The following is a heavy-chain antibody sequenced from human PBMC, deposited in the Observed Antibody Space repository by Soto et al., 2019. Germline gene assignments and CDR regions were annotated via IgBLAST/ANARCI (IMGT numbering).Heavy chain of an antibody. CDR2: IYHSGST. Sequence: QLQLQESGSGLVKPSQTLSLTCAVSGGSISSGGYSWSWIRQPPGKGLAWIGYIYHSGSTYYNPSLKSRVTISVDRSKNQFTLKLSSVTAADTAVYYCARGGFIKFGGVIVNPGAFDIWGQGTMVTVSS. V-gene: IGHV4-30-2*01. D-gene: IGHD3-16*02. J-gene: IGHJ3*02. CDR3: ARGGFIKFGGVIVNPGAFDI. CDR1: GGSISSGGYS.